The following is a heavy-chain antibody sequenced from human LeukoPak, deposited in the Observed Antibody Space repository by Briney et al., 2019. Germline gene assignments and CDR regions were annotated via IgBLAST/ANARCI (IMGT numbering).Heavy chain of an antibody. CDR3: ATVGGYCSSSNCYAYFDY. CDR1: GFTFSNSA. J-gene: IGHJ4*02. Sequence: GGSLRLSCAASGFTFSNSAMNWVRQAPGKGLEWVSTITDSGGSTYYADSVKGRFTISRDNSKNTLYLQMNSLRADDTAVYYCATVGGYCSSSNCYAYFDYWGQGTLVTVSS. V-gene: IGHV3-23*01. D-gene: IGHD2-2*01. CDR2: ITDSGGST.